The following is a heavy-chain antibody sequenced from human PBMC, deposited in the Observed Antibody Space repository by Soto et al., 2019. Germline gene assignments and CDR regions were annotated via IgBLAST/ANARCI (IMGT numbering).Heavy chain of an antibody. J-gene: IGHJ4*02. CDR2: INPKSGGT. CDR1: GYTFSGHY. V-gene: IGHV1-2*02. CDR3: ARGLYSSPAYFFDS. D-gene: IGHD6-13*01. Sequence: HVQLVQSGAEVRKPGASVKVSCNVTGYTFSGHYLHWVRQAPGQGLEWMGWINPKSGGTNYAQKFQDRVTMTADTSVSAASMELTSLRYDDTAVFYCARGLYSSPAYFFDSWGQGTLVTVSS.